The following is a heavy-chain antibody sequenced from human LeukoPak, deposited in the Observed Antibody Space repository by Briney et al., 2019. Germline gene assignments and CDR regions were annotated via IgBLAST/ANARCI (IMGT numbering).Heavy chain of an antibody. J-gene: IGHJ5*02. CDR3: AKDYCSGGSCFPNWFDP. D-gene: IGHD2-15*01. CDR2: IKQDGSEK. V-gene: IGHV3-7*03. Sequence: GGSLRLSCAASGFTFSSYWMSWVRQAPGKGLEWVANIKQDGSEKYYVDSVKGRFTISRDNSKNILYLQMNSLRVEDTAIYYCAKDYCSGGSCFPNWFDPWGQGTLVTVSS. CDR1: GFTFSSYW.